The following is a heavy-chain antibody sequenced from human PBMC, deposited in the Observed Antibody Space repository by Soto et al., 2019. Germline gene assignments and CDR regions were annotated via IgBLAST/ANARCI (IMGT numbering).Heavy chain of an antibody. CDR3: ARVLSTRRYNWNIFSHYYYYYMDV. Sequence: PSETLSLTCTVSGGSISSYYWSWIRQPPGKGLEWIGYFYYSGSTNYNLSLKSRVTISVDTSKNQFSLKLSSVTAADTAVYYCARVLSTRRYNWNIFSHYYYYYMDVWGKGTTVTVSS. J-gene: IGHJ6*03. V-gene: IGHV4-59*08. D-gene: IGHD1-1*01. CDR1: GGSISSYY. CDR2: FYYSGST.